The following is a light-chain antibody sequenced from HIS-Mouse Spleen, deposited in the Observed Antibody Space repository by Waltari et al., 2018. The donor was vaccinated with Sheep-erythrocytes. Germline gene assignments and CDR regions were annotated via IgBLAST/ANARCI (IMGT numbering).Light chain of an antibody. V-gene: IGLV2-11*01. CDR1: SSDVGGYNY. J-gene: IGLJ1*01. Sequence: QSALTQPRSVSGSPGQSVTISCTGTSSDVGGYNYVSWYQQHPGKAPQLMIYDFSKRPSGVPDRFSGPKSGNTASLTISGLQAEDEADYYCCSYAGSYNHVFATGTKVTVL. CDR3: CSYAGSYNHV. CDR2: DFS.